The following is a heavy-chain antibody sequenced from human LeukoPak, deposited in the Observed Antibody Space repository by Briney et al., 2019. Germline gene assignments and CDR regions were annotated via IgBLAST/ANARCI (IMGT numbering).Heavy chain of an antibody. J-gene: IGHJ4*02. CDR3: ARSYYDYVWGSYLFDY. CDR1: GGSISGYY. CDR2: IYYSGST. V-gene: IGHV4-59*01. Sequence: SETLSLTCTVSGGSISGYYWSWIRQPPGKGLEWIGYIYYSGSTNYNPSLKSRVTISVDTSKNQFSLKLSSVTAADTAVYYCARSYYDYVWGSYLFDYWGQGTLVTVSS. D-gene: IGHD3-16*02.